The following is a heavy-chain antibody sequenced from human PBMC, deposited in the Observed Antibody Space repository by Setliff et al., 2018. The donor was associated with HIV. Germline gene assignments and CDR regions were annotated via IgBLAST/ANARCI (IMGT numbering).Heavy chain of an antibody. CDR2: IITIFGTA. CDR3: ARGYASGSGSYYYDF. V-gene: IGHV1-69*13. J-gene: IGHJ4*02. Sequence: SVKVSCKASGGTFSTYAVSWVRQAPGQGLEWMGGIITIFGTANYAQKFQGRVTITADESTSTAYMELSSLRSEDTAVYYCARGYASGSGSYYYDFWGQGTLVTVSS. D-gene: IGHD2-15*01. CDR1: GGTFSTYA.